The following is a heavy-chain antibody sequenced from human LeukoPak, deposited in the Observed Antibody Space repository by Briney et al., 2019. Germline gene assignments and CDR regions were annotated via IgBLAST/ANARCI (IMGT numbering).Heavy chain of an antibody. CDR2: INHSGST. Sequence: PSETLSLTCAVYGGSFSGYYWSWIRQPPGKGLEWIGEINHSGSTNYNPSLKSRVTISVDTSKNQFSLQLSSVTDADTAVYYCASGDIVATMGGHYYYYGMDVWGQGTTVTVSS. CDR3: ASGDIVATMGGHYYYYGMDV. D-gene: IGHD5-12*01. CDR1: GGSFSGYY. V-gene: IGHV4-34*01. J-gene: IGHJ6*02.